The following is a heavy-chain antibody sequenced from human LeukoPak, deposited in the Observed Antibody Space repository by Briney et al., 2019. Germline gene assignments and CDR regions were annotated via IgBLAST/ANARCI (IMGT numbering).Heavy chain of an antibody. CDR3: ARDGNAEGWFDP. V-gene: IGHV3-53*01. Sequence: GGPLRLSCAASGFTVSNNYMSWVRQAPGRGLEWVSVIYSGGNTYYADSLKGRFTISRDNSKNTLYLHMNSLRAEDSAVYYCARDGNAEGWFDPWGQGTLVTVSS. D-gene: IGHD1-1*01. J-gene: IGHJ5*02. CDR2: IYSGGNT. CDR1: GFTVSNNY.